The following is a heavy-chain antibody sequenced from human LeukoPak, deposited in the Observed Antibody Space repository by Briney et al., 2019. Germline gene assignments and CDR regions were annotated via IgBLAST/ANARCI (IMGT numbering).Heavy chain of an antibody. D-gene: IGHD3-10*01. CDR3: GTIYKGLLNAFDI. CDR1: GGSISSSTYF. V-gene: IGHV4-39*01. J-gene: IGHJ3*02. Sequence: PSETLSLTCTVSGGSISSSTYFWGWIRQPPGKGLEWIGTISYTGSTYYNPSLKSRVTISVDTSQNQFSLKLSSVTAADTAVYYCGTIYKGLLNAFDIWGQGTMVIVSS. CDR2: ISYTGST.